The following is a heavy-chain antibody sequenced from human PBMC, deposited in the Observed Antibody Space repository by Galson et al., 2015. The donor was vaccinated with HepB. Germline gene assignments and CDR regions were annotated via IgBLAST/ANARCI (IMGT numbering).Heavy chain of an antibody. V-gene: IGHV1-18*04. Sequence: SVKVSCKASGYTFTSYGISWVRQAPGQGLEWMGWISAYNGNTNYAQKLQGRVTMTTDTSTSTAYMELRSLRSDDTAVYYRARRYYDSSGYYYFDYWGQGTLVTVSS. D-gene: IGHD3-22*01. J-gene: IGHJ4*02. CDR3: ARRYYDSSGYYYFDY. CDR1: GYTFTSYG. CDR2: ISAYNGNT.